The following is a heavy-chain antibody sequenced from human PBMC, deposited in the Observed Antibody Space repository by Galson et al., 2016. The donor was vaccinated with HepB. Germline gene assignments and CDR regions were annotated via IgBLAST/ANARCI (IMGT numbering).Heavy chain of an antibody. V-gene: IGHV3-11*03. D-gene: IGHD1-26*01. J-gene: IGHJ4*02. Sequence: SLRLSCAASGFTFSKYSMTWFRQAPGKGLEWISHISVTSGNINYADSVKGRFTISRDNTNNSVYLEMTSLRVEDTAVYYCARPGIYHPRSSDYWGQGTLVTVSS. CDR1: GFTFSKYS. CDR2: ISVTSGNI. CDR3: ARPGIYHPRSSDY.